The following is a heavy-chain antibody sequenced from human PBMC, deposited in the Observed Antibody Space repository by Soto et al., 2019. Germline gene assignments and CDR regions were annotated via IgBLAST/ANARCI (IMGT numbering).Heavy chain of an antibody. CDR3: AKDRYSIGKDAFDI. Sequence: EVQLVESGGGLVQPGRSLRLSCAASGFTFDDYAMPWVRQAPGTGLEWVSGISWNSGSIGYADSVKGRFTISRDNAKNSLYLQMNSLRAEDTALYYCAKDRYSIGKDAFDIWGQGTMVTVSS. V-gene: IGHV3-9*01. CDR2: ISWNSGSI. CDR1: GFTFDDYA. J-gene: IGHJ3*02. D-gene: IGHD6-19*01.